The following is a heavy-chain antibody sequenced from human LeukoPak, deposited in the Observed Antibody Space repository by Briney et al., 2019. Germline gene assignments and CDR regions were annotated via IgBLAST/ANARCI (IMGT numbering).Heavy chain of an antibody. CDR3: VKGLDYSSSQMDS. V-gene: IGHV3-30*18. CDR2: ISYDGRNI. Sequence: QSGGSLRLSCAASGFTFNNYGMHWVRQAPGKGLEWVAVISYDGRNIHYPDSVKGRFTISRDISTDTLWLQMDSLRTEDTAVYYCVKGLDYSSSQMDSWGQGTLVTVSS. D-gene: IGHD6-6*01. CDR1: GFTFNNYG. J-gene: IGHJ4*02.